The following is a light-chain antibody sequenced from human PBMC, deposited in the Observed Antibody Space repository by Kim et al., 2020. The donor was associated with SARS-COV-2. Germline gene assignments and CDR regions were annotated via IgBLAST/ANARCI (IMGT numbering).Light chain of an antibody. Sequence: PASISWRSSQSLLHSNGNNFLDWYLQKPGQSPPHLIYLGSTRTSGVPDRFSGSGSGTDFTLKISRVETEDVGVYYFMQARQTPLAFGGGTKVDIK. CDR1: QSLLHSNGNNF. J-gene: IGKJ4*01. CDR3: MQARQTPLA. CDR2: LGS. V-gene: IGKV2-28*01.